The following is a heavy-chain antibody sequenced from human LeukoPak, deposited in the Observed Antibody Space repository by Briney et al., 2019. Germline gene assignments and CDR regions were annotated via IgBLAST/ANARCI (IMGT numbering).Heavy chain of an antibody. D-gene: IGHD7-27*01. CDR1: GFHFSNYA. Sequence: GGSLRLSCAVSGFHFSNYAMNWVRQAPGKGLEWVSGISGWGSNTYYADTVKGRFTISRDNSKNTLYLQMNSLRAEDTATYYCAKDREATGDLRGDFDYWGQGTLVTVSS. V-gene: IGHV3-23*01. CDR2: ISGWGSNT. J-gene: IGHJ4*02. CDR3: AKDREATGDLRGDFDY.